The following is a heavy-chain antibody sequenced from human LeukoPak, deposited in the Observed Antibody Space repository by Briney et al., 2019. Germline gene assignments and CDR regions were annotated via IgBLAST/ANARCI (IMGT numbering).Heavy chain of an antibody. CDR1: GFIFSSYA. CDR3: ARGDHYCSGGSCYPIVPDY. V-gene: IGHV3-64*01. D-gene: IGHD2-15*01. CDR2: ISSNGGST. J-gene: IGHJ4*02. Sequence: GGSLRLSCAASGFIFSSYAMHWVRQAPGKGLEYVSAISSNGGSTYYANSVKGRFTISRDNSKNTLYLQMGSLRAEDMAVYYCARGDHYCSGGSCYPIVPDYWGQGTLVTVSS.